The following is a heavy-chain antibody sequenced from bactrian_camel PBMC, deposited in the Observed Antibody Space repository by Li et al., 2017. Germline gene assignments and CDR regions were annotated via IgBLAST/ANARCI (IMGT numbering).Heavy chain of an antibody. J-gene: IGHJ6*01. Sequence: VQLVESGGGSVQAGGSLRLSCRLFGYPYTDYCMGWFRQAPGKEHEGVASIDRDGFASYADSVKGRFTISKDNAKNTVYLQMNSLKPEDTAVYYCARDHRNSWISGFDYWGQGTQVTVS. CDR1: GYPYTDYC. CDR2: IDRDGFA. D-gene: IGHD1*01. V-gene: IGHV3S1*01. CDR3: ARDHRNSWISGFDY.